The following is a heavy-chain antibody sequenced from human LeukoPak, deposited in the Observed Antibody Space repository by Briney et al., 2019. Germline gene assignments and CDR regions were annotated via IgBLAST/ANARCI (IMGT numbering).Heavy chain of an antibody. J-gene: IGHJ5*02. CDR2: IYYSGST. V-gene: IGHV4-59*08. Sequence: PSETLSLTCTVSGGSISSYYWSWIRQPPGKGLEWIGYIYYSGSTNYNPSLKSRVTISVDTSKNQFSLKLSSVTAADTAVYYCPRQVISNNWFDPWGQGTLVTVSS. D-gene: IGHD3-10*01. CDR1: GGSISSYY. CDR3: PRQVISNNWFDP.